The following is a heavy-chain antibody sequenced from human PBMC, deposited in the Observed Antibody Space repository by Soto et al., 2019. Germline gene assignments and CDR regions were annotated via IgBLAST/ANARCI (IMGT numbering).Heavy chain of an antibody. CDR1: GFTFSNAW. CDR2: IKSKTDGGTT. Sequence: GGSLRLSCAASGFTFSNAWMSWVRQAPGKGLEWVGRIKSKTDGGTTDYAAPVKGRFTISRDDSKNTLYLQMNSLKTEDTAVYYCTTATPLYGSGSYYNVRYYFDYWGQGTLVTVSS. CDR3: TTATPLYGSGSYYNVRYYFDY. D-gene: IGHD3-10*01. J-gene: IGHJ4*02. V-gene: IGHV3-15*01.